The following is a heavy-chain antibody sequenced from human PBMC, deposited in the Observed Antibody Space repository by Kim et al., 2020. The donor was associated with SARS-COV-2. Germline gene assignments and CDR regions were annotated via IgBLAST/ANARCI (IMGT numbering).Heavy chain of an antibody. J-gene: IGHJ3*02. V-gene: IGHV4-59*08. CDR2: IYYSGST. Sequence: SETLSLTCTVSGGSISSYYWSWIRQPPGKGLEWIGYIYYSGSTNYNPSLKSRVTISVDTSKNQFSLKLSSVTAADTAVYYCARYEIDCSGGSCYHDADAFDIWGQGTMVTVSS. CDR3: ARYEIDCSGGSCYHDADAFDI. D-gene: IGHD2-15*01. CDR1: GGSISSYY.